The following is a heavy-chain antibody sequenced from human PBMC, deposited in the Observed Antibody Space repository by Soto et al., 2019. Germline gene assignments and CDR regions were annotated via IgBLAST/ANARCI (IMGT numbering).Heavy chain of an antibody. D-gene: IGHD3-22*01. CDR1: GFTVSSNY. CDR2: IYSGGST. J-gene: IGHJ1*01. Sequence: EVQLVESGGGLIQPGGSLRLSCAASGFTVSSNYMSWARQAQGKGLEWVSVIYSGGSTYYADSVKGRFTTSRDNSKNTLYLQMNSLRAEDTAVYYCARDRVESGYPEYFQHWGQGTLVTVSS. CDR3: ARDRVESGYPEYFQH. V-gene: IGHV3-53*01.